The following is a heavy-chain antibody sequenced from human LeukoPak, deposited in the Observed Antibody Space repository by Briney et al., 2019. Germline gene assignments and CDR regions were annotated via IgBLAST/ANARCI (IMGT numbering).Heavy chain of an antibody. Sequence: SETLSLTCTVSGGSISDYYWSWIRQPPGKGLEWIGYIYYSGNSNYNPSLKSRVTISADTSKNEFSLKLSSVTAADTAIYYCATRSTGVAATFDSWGQGALVTVSS. CDR3: ATRSTGVAATFDS. V-gene: IGHV4-59*01. CDR2: IYYSGNS. D-gene: IGHD2-15*01. CDR1: GGSISDYY. J-gene: IGHJ4*02.